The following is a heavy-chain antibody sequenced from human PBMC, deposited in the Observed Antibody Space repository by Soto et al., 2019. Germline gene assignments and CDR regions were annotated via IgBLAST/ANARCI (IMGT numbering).Heavy chain of an antibody. CDR2: IDYSGST. Sequence: QLQLQESGPGLVKPSETLSLTCTVSGGSISSSSYYWGWIRQPPGKGLEWIGSIDYSGSTYYNPSPKSRVPISVDTSKNQFSLKLSSVTAADTAVYYCARHTPAISISDHWGQGTLVTVSS. D-gene: IGHD2-15*01. V-gene: IGHV4-39*01. CDR1: GGSISSSSYY. CDR3: ARHTPAISISDH. J-gene: IGHJ4*02.